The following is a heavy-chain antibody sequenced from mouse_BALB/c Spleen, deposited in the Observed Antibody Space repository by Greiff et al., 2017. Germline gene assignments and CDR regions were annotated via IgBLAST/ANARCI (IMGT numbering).Heavy chain of an antibody. CDR3: ARALDY. Sequence: QVQLKESGAELVKPGASVKLSCKASGYTFTSYYMYWVKQRPGQGLEWIGNIDPYYGGTSYNQKFKGKATLTVDKSSSTAYMQLKSLTSEDSAVYYCARALDYWGQGTSVTVSS. CDR1: GYTFTSYY. CDR2: IDPYYGGT. J-gene: IGHJ4*01. V-gene: IGHV1-53*01.